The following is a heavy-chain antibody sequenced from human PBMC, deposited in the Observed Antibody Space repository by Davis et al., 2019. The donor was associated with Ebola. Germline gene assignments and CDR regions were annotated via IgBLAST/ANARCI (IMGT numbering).Heavy chain of an antibody. CDR1: GFTFSHYW. V-gene: IGHV3-7*03. D-gene: IGHD4-17*01. CDR2: IDQDGSDK. Sequence: PGGSLRLSCAASGFTFSHYWMSCVRQAPGKGLEWVANIDQDGSDKYYVDSVKGRFTISRDNSKNTLYLQVNSLRAEDTAVYYCAKDDGRGDYGGNYFDYWGQGTLVTVSS. CDR3: AKDDGRGDYGGNYFDY. J-gene: IGHJ4*02.